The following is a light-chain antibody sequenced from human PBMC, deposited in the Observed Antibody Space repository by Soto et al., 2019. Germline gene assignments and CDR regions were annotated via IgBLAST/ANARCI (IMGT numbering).Light chain of an antibody. Sequence: EIVMTQSPATLSVSTGERATLSCRASQSVGSDLAWYQQKPGQAPRLLIYGASTRATGIPARFSGSGSGTEFTLTIDSLQSEDFAVYYCQQYNNWPRTFGQGTKGDIK. V-gene: IGKV3-15*01. J-gene: IGKJ1*01. CDR3: QQYNNWPRT. CDR2: GAS. CDR1: QSVGSD.